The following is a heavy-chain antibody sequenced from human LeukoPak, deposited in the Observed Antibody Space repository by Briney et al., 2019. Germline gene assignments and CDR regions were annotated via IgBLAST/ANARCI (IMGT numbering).Heavy chain of an antibody. V-gene: IGHV3-48*03. CDR2: ISSSGSTI. CDR3: ARAFYYYDSSGYSWDYYYYMDV. J-gene: IGHJ6*03. CDR1: GFTFSSYE. Sequence: GGSLRLSCAASGFTFSSYEMNWVRQAPGKGLEWVSYISSSGSTIYYADSVKGRLTISRDNAKNSLYLQMNSLRAEDTAVYYCARAFYYYDSSGYSWDYYYYMDVWGKGTTVTVSS. D-gene: IGHD3-22*01.